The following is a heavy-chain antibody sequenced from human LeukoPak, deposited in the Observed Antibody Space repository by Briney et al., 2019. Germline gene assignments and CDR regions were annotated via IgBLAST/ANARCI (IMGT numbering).Heavy chain of an antibody. D-gene: IGHD3-22*01. Sequence: GGSLRLSCAASGFTFSSYWMSWVRQAPGKGLEWVANIKQDGSEKYYVDSVKGRFTISRDNAKNSLYLQMNSLRAEVTAVYYCAKLLDSSGYYYDYWGQGTLVTVSS. CDR3: AKLLDSSGYYYDY. V-gene: IGHV3-7*01. J-gene: IGHJ4*02. CDR1: GFTFSSYW. CDR2: IKQDGSEK.